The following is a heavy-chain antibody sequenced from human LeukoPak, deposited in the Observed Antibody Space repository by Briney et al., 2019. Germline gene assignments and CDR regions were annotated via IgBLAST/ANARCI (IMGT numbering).Heavy chain of an antibody. J-gene: IGHJ4*02. CDR2: ISGSGGST. CDR3: ARLLYGDYPPDQYFDY. Sequence: PGGSLRLSCAASGFTFSSYAMSWVRQAPGKGLEWVSSISGSGGSTYYADSVKGRCTISRDNSKNTLYLQMNSLRVGDTAVYYCARLLYGDYPPDQYFDYWGQGSLVTVSS. CDR1: GFTFSSYA. V-gene: IGHV3-23*01. D-gene: IGHD4-17*01.